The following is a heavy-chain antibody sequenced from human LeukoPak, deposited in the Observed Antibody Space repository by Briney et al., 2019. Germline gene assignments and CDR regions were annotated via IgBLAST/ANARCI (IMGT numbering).Heavy chain of an antibody. V-gene: IGHV1-2*02. CDR2: INPNSGGT. CDR3: ARADRLHGGPYLIGP. CDR1: GYSFTDYY. Sequence: ASVKVSCKTSGYSFTDYYMHWVRQAPGQGLEWMGWINPNSGGTSSAQKFQGRVTMTRDTPITTVYMEVRWLTSDDTAIYYCARADRLHGGPYLIGPWGLGTLVTVSS. J-gene: IGHJ5*02. D-gene: IGHD2-21*01.